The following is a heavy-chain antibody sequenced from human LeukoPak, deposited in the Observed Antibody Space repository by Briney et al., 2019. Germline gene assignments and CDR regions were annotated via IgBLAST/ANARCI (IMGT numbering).Heavy chain of an antibody. CDR1: GGSISSGGYY. V-gene: IGHV4-31*03. CDR2: IYYSGST. J-gene: IGHJ5*02. D-gene: IGHD2-15*01. CDR3: ASTYCSGGSCYRGWFDP. Sequence: PSETLSLTCTVSGGSISSGGYYWSWIRQHPGKGLEWIGYIYYSGSTYYSPSLKSRVTISVDTSKNQFSLKLSSVTAADTAVYYCASTYCSGGSCYRGWFDPWGQGTLVTVSS.